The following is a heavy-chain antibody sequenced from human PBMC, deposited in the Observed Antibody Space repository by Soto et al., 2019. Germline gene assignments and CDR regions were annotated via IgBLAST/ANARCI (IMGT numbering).Heavy chain of an antibody. D-gene: IGHD3-9*01. CDR1: GFTFSSYG. V-gene: IGHV3-33*01. CDR3: ARDLKELRYFDWLPPDFDY. Sequence: HPGGSLRLSCAASGFTFSSYGMHWVRQAPGKGLEWVAVIWYDGSNKYYADSVKGRFTISRDNSKNTLYLQMNSLRAEDTAVYYCARDLKELRYFDWLPPDFDYWGQGTLVTVSS. CDR2: IWYDGSNK. J-gene: IGHJ4*02.